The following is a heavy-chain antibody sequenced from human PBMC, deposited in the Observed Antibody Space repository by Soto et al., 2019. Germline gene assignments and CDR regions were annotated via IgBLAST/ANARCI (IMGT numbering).Heavy chain of an antibody. D-gene: IGHD1-1*01. CDR3: ARDNITHLFEY. J-gene: IGHJ4*02. CDR1: GGYFSGYY. V-gene: IGHV4-34*01. CDR2: INHSGST. Sequence: SETLSLTCAVYGGYFSGYYWTWIRQPPGTGLEWIGEINHSGSTNYNPSLKSRVTISVDTSKNQFSLKLTSVTAADTAVYYCARDNITHLFEYWGQGTLVTVSS.